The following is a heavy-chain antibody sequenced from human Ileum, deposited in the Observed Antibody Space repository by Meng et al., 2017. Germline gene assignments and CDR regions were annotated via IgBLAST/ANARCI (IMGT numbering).Heavy chain of an antibody. Sequence: QVQLVQSGAEVKYPGSSVTVSCKASGGAFRRSAIGWLRQAPGRGLEWMGGIIPILNASTYAQNCKGRVTLSADMATTTVYMELSSLTSDDTAVYFCARDCSGGGCFDPWGQGTLVTVSS. J-gene: IGHJ5*02. CDR3: ARDCSGGGCFDP. CDR2: IIPILNAS. D-gene: IGHD2-15*01. V-gene: IGHV1-69*10. CDR1: GGAFRRSA.